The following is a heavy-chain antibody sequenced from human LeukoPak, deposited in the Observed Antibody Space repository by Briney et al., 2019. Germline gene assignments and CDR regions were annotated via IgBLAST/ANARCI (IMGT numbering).Heavy chain of an antibody. CDR3: ARDFWTPYD. CDR2: IGTRGTLI. J-gene: IGHJ4*02. V-gene: IGHV3-48*01. CDR1: GFTFSNSA. D-gene: IGHD3/OR15-3a*01. Sequence: GGSLRLSCSASGFTFSNSAMNWVRQGPEKGLEWVAYIGTRGTLIQYADSVRGRFTISRDDAHNSVYLQMNTLRVEDTAVYYCARDFWTPYDWGQGTLVTVSS.